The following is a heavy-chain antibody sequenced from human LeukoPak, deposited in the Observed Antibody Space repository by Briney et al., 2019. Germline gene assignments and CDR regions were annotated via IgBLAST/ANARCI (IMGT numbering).Heavy chain of an antibody. CDR3: ARAVLATKSEHWFDS. D-gene: IGHD2-8*01. CDR2: INHSGST. V-gene: IGHV4-34*01. J-gene: IGHJ5*01. CDR1: GFTFSRYS. Sequence: GSLRLSCAASGFTFSRYSMNWVRQAPGKGLEWIGEINHSGSTNYNPSLKSRVTISVDTSKNQFSLNLSSVTAADTAMYYCARAVLATKSEHWFDSWGQGTLVTVSS.